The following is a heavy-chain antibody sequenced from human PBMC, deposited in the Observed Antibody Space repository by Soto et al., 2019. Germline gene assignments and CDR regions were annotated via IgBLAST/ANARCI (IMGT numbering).Heavy chain of an antibody. J-gene: IGHJ3*02. Sequence: QLQLQESGPGLVKPSETLSLTCTVSGGSISSSRYYWGWIRQPPGKGLEWIGSIYYSGSTYYNPSLKSRVTISVDTSKNQFSLKLSSVTAADTAVYYCARLDNSLYCSGGSCYSLAFDIWGQGTMVTVSS. V-gene: IGHV4-39*01. CDR2: IYYSGST. D-gene: IGHD2-15*01. CDR3: ARLDNSLYCSGGSCYSLAFDI. CDR1: GGSISSSRYY.